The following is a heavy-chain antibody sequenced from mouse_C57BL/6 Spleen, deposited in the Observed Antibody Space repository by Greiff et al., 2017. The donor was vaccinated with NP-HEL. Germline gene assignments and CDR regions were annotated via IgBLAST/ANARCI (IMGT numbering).Heavy chain of an antibody. D-gene: IGHD4-1*01. V-gene: IGHV1-82*01. CDR3: AREEELGLFAY. CDR2: IYPGDGDT. Sequence: VQLQESGPELVKPGASVKISCKASGYAFSSSWMNWVKQRPGKGLEWIGRIYPGDGDTNYNGKFKGKATLTADKSSSTAYMQLSSLTSEDSAVYFCAREEELGLFAYWGQGTLVTVSA. J-gene: IGHJ3*01. CDR1: GYAFSSSW.